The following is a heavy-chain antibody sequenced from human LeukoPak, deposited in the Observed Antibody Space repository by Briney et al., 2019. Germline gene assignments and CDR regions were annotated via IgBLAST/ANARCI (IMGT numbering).Heavy chain of an antibody. CDR1: GGTFNTYV. J-gene: IGHJ4*02. CDR2: IIPIFATA. CDR3: ARGRGSSSWYFDY. Sequence: ASVTVSCKASGGTFNTYVFSWVRQAPGQGLEWMGGIIPIFATADYAQKFQGRVTITADESTSTAYMELSSLRSEDTAVYYCARGRGSSSWYFDYWGQGTLVTVSS. D-gene: IGHD6-13*01. V-gene: IGHV1-69*13.